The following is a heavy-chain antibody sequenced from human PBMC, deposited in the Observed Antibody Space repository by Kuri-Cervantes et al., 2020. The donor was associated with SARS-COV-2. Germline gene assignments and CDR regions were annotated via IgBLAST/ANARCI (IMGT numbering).Heavy chain of an antibody. CDR2: IYYSGST. Sequence: ESLKISCTVSGYSISSGYYWSWIRQPPGKGLEWIGYIYYSGSTNYNPSLKSRVTISVDTSKNQFSLKLSSVTAADTAVYYCGRGTSWAGNYYYYIDVWGKGTTVTVSS. V-gene: IGHV4-61*01. CDR1: GYSISSGYY. D-gene: IGHD3-16*01. CDR3: GRGTSWAGNYYYYIDV. J-gene: IGHJ6*03.